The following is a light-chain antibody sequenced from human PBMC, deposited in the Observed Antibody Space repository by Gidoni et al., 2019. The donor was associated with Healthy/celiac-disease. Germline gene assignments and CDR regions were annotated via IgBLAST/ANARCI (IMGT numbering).Light chain of an antibody. CDR2: GAS. CDR3: QQYNNWPRT. J-gene: IGKJ1*01. V-gene: IGKV3-15*01. CDR1: QSVNSN. Sequence: EIVLTQSPATLSVSPGDRATLSCRASQSVNSNLAWYQQKPGQAPRLLIYGASTRATGIQARFSGSGSGTEFTLNISSLQSEDFAGYYCQQYNNWPRTCGQGTKVEIK.